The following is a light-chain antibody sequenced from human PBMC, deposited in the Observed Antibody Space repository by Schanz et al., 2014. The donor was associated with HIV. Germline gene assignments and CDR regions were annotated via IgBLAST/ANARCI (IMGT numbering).Light chain of an antibody. CDR2: DVT. V-gene: IGLV2-14*03. CDR1: SGDVGRYDY. Sequence: QSALTQPASVSGSLGQSITISCTGTSGDVGRYDYVSWYQQHPGQAPKLLIYDVTYRPSGISNRFSGSKSGYTASLTISGLQADDEADYYCNSYTRTSTPVFGGGTKLTV. CDR3: NSYTRTSTPV. J-gene: IGLJ2*01.